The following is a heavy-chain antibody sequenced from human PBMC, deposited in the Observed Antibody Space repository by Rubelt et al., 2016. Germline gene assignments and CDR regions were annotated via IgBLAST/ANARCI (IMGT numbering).Heavy chain of an antibody. Sequence: HGAGPGLVKPSETLSLTCTVSGGSLSSSGYYWGWIRQPPGKGLEWIGSISYSGSTYYNPSLKNRVTISVDTSKNQFSLKLSSVTATDTAVYYCARPIVGAHRGFDPWGQGTLVTVSS. CDR2: ISYSGST. D-gene: IGHD1-26*01. CDR3: ARPIVGAHRGFDP. J-gene: IGHJ5*02. V-gene: IGHV4-39*07. CDR1: GGSLSSSGYY.